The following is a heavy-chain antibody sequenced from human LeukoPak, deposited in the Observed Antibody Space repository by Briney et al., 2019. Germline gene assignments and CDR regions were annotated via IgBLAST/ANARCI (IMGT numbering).Heavy chain of an antibody. Sequence: GRSLRLSCAASGFTFSSYGMHWVRQAPGKGLEWVAVIWYDGSNKYYADSVKGRFTISRDNSKNTLYLQMNSLRAEDTAVYYCAKDACTNGVCCTGSNWFDPWGQGTLVTVSS. D-gene: IGHD2-8*01. V-gene: IGHV3-33*06. CDR2: IWYDGSNK. CDR3: AKDACTNGVCCTGSNWFDP. J-gene: IGHJ5*02. CDR1: GFTFSSYG.